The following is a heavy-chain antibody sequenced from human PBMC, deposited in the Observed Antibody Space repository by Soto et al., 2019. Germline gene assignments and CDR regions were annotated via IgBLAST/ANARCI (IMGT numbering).Heavy chain of an antibody. CDR2: IDPGDSYT. Sequence: GESLKISCEGSGFTFTSSWINWVRQMPGKGLEWMGNIDPGDSYTNYSPSFQGHVTISCDKSISTAYLQWSGLEASDTAMYYCAWSPTGTAPHYFDYWGQGTLVTVSS. CDR1: GFTFTSSW. CDR3: AWSPTGTAPHYFDY. J-gene: IGHJ4*01. V-gene: IGHV5-10-1*01. D-gene: IGHD1-1*01.